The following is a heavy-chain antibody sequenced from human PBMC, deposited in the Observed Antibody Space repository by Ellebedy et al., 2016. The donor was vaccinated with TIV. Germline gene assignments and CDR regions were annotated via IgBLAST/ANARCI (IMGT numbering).Heavy chain of an antibody. J-gene: IGHJ3*02. Sequence: SETLSLTCAVYGGSFSGYYWSWIRQPPGKGLEWIGEINHSGSTNYIKSRVTISVDTSKNQFSLKLTSVTAADTAVHYCARGLPKPMSAFDIWGQGTMVTVSS. CDR2: INHSGST. CDR3: ARGLPKPMSAFDI. CDR1: GGSFSGYY. V-gene: IGHV4-34*01.